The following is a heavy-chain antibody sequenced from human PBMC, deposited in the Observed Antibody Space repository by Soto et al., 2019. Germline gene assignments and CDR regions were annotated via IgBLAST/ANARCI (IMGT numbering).Heavy chain of an antibody. J-gene: IGHJ4*02. CDR3: AKDLRFLEWLFDY. CDR1: GFTFSSYG. Sequence: PGGSLRLSCAASGFTFSSYGMHWVRQAPGKGLEWVAVISYDGSNKYYADSVKGRFTISRDNSKNTLYLQMNSLRAEDTAVYYCAKDLRFLEWLFDYWGQGTLVTVSS. V-gene: IGHV3-30*18. CDR2: ISYDGSNK. D-gene: IGHD3-3*01.